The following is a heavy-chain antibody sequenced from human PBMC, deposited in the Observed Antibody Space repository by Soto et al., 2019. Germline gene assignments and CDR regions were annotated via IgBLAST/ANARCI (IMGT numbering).Heavy chain of an antibody. V-gene: IGHV4-61*08. CDR2: IYYSGST. Sequence: SETLSLTCTVSGGSVSSGGYYWSWIRQPPGKGLEWIGYIYYSGSTNYNPSLKSRVTISVDTSKNQFSLKLSSVTAADTAVYYCATRGFWSGYFAYWGQGTLVTVSS. CDR1: GGSVSSGGYY. D-gene: IGHD3-3*01. J-gene: IGHJ4*02. CDR3: ATRGFWSGYFAY.